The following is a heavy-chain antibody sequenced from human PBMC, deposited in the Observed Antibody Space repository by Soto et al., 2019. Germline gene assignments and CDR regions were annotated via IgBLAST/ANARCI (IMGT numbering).Heavy chain of an antibody. Sequence: ASVKASCKASGGTFSSYAIIWVRQAPGQGLEWMGGIIPIFGTANYAQKFQGRVTITADKSTSTAYMELSSLRSEDTAVYYCATDYYDSTGYWGAFDIWGQGTMVTVSS. J-gene: IGHJ3*02. CDR1: GGTFSSYA. CDR3: ATDYYDSTGYWGAFDI. CDR2: IIPIFGTA. V-gene: IGHV1-69*06. D-gene: IGHD3-22*01.